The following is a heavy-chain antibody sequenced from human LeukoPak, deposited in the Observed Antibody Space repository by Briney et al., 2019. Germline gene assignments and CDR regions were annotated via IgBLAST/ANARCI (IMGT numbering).Heavy chain of an antibody. CDR1: VGTFSSYA. D-gene: IGHD1-14*01. CDR2: IITIFSTA. CDR3: ARDTPPDEPFFGAFDI. V-gene: IGHV1-69*06. Sequence: ASVKLSCKASVGTFSSYAISWVRHAPRQGLEWKGGIITIFSTANYAQTFQSRVTITADKSTSTAYVELSSLRSEDTAVYYCARDTPPDEPFFGAFDIWGQGTMVTVPS. J-gene: IGHJ3*02.